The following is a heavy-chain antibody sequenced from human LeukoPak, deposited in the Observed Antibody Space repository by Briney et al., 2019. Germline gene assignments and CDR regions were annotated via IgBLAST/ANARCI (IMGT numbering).Heavy chain of an antibody. V-gene: IGHV4-61*02. J-gene: IGHJ4*02. D-gene: IGHD6-13*01. Sequence: SETLSLTCTVSGGSISSGSYYWSWIRQPAGKGLEWIGRIYTSGSTNYNPSLKSRVTMSVDTSKNQFSLKLSSVTAADTAVYYCARDAAAGTFFDYWGQGTLVTVSS. CDR2: IYTSGST. CDR1: GGSISSGSYY. CDR3: ARDAAAGTFFDY.